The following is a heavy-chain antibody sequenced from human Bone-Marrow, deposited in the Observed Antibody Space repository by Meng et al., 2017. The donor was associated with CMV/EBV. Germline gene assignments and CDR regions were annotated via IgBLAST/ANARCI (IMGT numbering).Heavy chain of an antibody. Sequence: SETLSLTCAVYGGSFSGYYWSWIRQPPGKGLEWIGEINHSGSTNYNPSLKSRVTISVDTPKNQFSLKLSSVTAADTAVYYCAREHPYSNYDPFDYWGQGTLVTVSS. J-gene: IGHJ4*02. D-gene: IGHD4-11*01. CDR2: INHSGST. CDR3: AREHPYSNYDPFDY. CDR1: GGSFSGYY. V-gene: IGHV4-34*01.